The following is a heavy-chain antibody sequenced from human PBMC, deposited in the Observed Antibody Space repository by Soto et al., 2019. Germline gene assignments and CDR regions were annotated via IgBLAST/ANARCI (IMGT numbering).Heavy chain of an antibody. D-gene: IGHD6-6*01. CDR1: GSTFSNYA. Sequence: PGGSLRLSCAASGSTFSNYAMSWVRQAPGKGLEWVSAISGSGGSTYYADSVKGRFTISRDNSKNTLYLQMNSLRAEDTAVYYCAKDPKWIAARNWFDPWGQGTLVTVS. CDR3: AKDPKWIAARNWFDP. J-gene: IGHJ5*02. CDR2: ISGSGGST. V-gene: IGHV3-23*01.